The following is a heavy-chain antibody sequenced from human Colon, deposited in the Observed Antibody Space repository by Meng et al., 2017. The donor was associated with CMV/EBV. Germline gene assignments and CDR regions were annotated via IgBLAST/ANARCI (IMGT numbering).Heavy chain of an antibody. CDR1: GFMFSRFW. Sequence: GESLKISCAASGFMFSRFWLTWLRQSPGKGPELVAHIKEDGSEKYFVASVKGRCTISRDNDKNSLYLQIHSLRVEDTAVYYCARDPYIKAFDLWGQGTMVTVSS. J-gene: IGHJ3*01. CDR2: IKEDGSEK. D-gene: IGHD4-11*01. V-gene: IGHV3-7*01. CDR3: ARDPYIKAFDL.